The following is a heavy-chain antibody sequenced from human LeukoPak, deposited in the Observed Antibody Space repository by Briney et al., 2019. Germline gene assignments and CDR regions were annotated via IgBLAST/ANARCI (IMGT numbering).Heavy chain of an antibody. D-gene: IGHD3-10*01. CDR1: GDSISSGGYY. J-gene: IGHJ4*02. CDR3: ARDHGITMGPVDS. V-gene: IGHV4-31*03. Sequence: SETLSLTCTVSGDSISSGGYYWSWIRQHPGKGLEWIGNIYYSGRTYYNPSLKSRVTISVDTSKNHFSLKLTSVTAADTAVYYCARDHGITMGPVDSWGQGTLVTVSS. CDR2: IYYSGRT.